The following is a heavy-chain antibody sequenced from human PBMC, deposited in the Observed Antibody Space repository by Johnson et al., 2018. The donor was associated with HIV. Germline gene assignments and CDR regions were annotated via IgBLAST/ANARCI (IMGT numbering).Heavy chain of an antibody. CDR3: ARGGKSYYGAFDI. CDR1: GFTFNDYG. J-gene: IGHJ3*02. V-gene: IGHV3-30-3*01. D-gene: IGHD3-10*01. Sequence: VQLVESGGGVVQPGRSLRLSCAASGFTFNDYGMHWVRQAPGKGLEWVAVISYDGTNEYYADSVKGRFTISRDNSKNTLYLQMNSLRAEDTAVYYCARGGKSYYGAFDIWGQGTMVTVSS. CDR2: ISYDGTNE.